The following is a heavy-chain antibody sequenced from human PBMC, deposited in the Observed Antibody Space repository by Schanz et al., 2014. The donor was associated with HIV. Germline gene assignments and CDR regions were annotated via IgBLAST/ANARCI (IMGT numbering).Heavy chain of an antibody. CDR2: ISAYNGNT. D-gene: IGHD3-16*01. CDR3: ARDRVGSSASYVTFDI. CDR1: GYTFTSYG. Sequence: QVQLVQSGAEVKKPGASVKVSCKASGYTFTSYGINWVRQAPGQGLEWMGWISAYNGNTNYAQKLQGRVTMTTDTSTSTAYMDLRSLRSDDTAVYYCARDRVGSSASYVTFDIWGQGTMVTVSS. V-gene: IGHV1-18*01. J-gene: IGHJ3*02.